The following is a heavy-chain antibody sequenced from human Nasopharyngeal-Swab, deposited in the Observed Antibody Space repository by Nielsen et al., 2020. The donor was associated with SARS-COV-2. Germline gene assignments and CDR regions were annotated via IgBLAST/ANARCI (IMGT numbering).Heavy chain of an antibody. J-gene: IGHJ4*02. CDR1: GFTFSDYY. CDR3: AREPGYDSSGYALGY. CDR2: ISSSCSTI. D-gene: IGHD3-22*01. Sequence: GESLKISCAASGFTFSDYYMSWIRQAPGKGLEWVSYISSSCSTIYYADSVKGRFTISRDNAKNSLYLQMNSLRAEDTAVYYCAREPGYDSSGYALGYWGQGTLVTVSS. V-gene: IGHV3-11*04.